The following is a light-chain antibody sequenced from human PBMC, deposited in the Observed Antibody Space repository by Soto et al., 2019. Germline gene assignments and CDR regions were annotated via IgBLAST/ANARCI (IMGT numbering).Light chain of an antibody. CDR1: QSVSNTY. V-gene: IGKV3-20*01. CDR3: HHYGSSPPFT. Sequence: EIVLTQSPDTLSLSPGERATLSCRASQSVSNTYLAWYQQKPGQAPRLLIYDASSRATGIPDRFSGSGSGTDFTLTISRLEPEDFAVYYCHHYGSSPPFTFGPGTKVDIK. CDR2: DAS. J-gene: IGKJ3*01.